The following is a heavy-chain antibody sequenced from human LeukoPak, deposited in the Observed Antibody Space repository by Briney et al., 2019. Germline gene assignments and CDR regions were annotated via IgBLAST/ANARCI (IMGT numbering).Heavy chain of an antibody. V-gene: IGHV3-11*04. CDR3: ARIDCSSTSCYEFDY. CDR1: GFTFSDYY. J-gene: IGHJ4*02. D-gene: IGHD2-2*01. Sequence: GGSLRLSCAASGFTFSDYYMSWIRQAPGKGLEWVSYIRSSGSTIYYADSVKGRFTISRGNAKNSLHLQTNSLRAEDTAVYYCARIDCSSTSCYEFDYWGQGTLVTASS. CDR2: IRSSGSTI.